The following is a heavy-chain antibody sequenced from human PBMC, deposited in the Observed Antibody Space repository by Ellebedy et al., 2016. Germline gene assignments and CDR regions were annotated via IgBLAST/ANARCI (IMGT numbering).Heavy chain of an antibody. D-gene: IGHD6-13*01. CDR3: ATDLWGIAATGTMY. Sequence: ASVKVSCKVSGYSLTELSMHWVRQAPGKGLEWMGGFDPEDGETIYAQKFQGRVTMTEDTSTDTAYMELSSLRSEETAVYYCATDLWGIAATGTMYWGQGTLVTVSS. CDR1: GYSLTELS. CDR2: FDPEDGET. J-gene: IGHJ4*02. V-gene: IGHV1-24*01.